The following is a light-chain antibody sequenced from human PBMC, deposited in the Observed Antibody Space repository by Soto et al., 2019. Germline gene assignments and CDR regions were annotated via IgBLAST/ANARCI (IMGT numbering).Light chain of an antibody. CDR1: QSVSSSY. V-gene: IGKV3-20*01. Sequence: EIVLTQSPGTLSLSPGERATLSCRASQSVSSSYLAWYQQKPGQAPRLLIYGASSRATGIPDRFSGSGSGTXXXXXXXXXEPEXFAXXXXXXXCSSPQYTFGQGTKLEIK. J-gene: IGKJ2*01. CDR2: GAS. CDR3: XXXCSSPQYT.